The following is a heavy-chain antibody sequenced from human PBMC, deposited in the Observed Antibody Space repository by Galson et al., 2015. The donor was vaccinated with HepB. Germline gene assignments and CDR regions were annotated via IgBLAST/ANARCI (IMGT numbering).Heavy chain of an antibody. Sequence: ETLSLTCAVYGGSFSGYYWSWIRQPPGKGLEWIGEINHSGSTNYNPSLKSRVTISVDTSKNQFSLKLSSVTAADTAVYYCARGRWIQLWWDYWGQGTLVTVSS. CDR1: GGSFSGYY. D-gene: IGHD5-18*01. CDR3: ARGRWIQLWWDY. CDR2: INHSGST. V-gene: IGHV4-34*01. J-gene: IGHJ4*02.